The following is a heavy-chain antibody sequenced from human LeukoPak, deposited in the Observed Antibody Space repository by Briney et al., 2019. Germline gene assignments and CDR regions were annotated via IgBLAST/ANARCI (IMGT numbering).Heavy chain of an antibody. CDR1: GGSFSGYY. CDR2: INHSGST. V-gene: IGHV4-34*01. J-gene: IGHJ3*02. Sequence: SVTLSLNCAGYGGSFSGYYWSWIRQPPGKGLEWIGEINHSGSTNYHPSLKSRVTITVATSKNQFSLKLSSVTAADAAVFYCARSYDYVWGSYRYTDAFDIWGQGTMVTVSS. CDR3: ARSYDYVWGSYRYTDAFDI. D-gene: IGHD3-16*02.